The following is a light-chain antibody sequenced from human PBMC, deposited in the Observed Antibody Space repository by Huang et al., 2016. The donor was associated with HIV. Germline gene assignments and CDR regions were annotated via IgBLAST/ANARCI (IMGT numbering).Light chain of an antibody. J-gene: IGKJ2*01. CDR1: QRISSR. V-gene: IGKV1-39*01. Sequence: DIQMTQSPSSLSASVGDRVTITCRSGQRISSRLNWYRQKPGKAPELLIYAEYTVQTGVPSRFSGSGFGTYSTLTITSLQPEDFAVYFCQQTYNAPYTFGQGTKVEI. CDR2: AEY. CDR3: QQTYNAPYT.